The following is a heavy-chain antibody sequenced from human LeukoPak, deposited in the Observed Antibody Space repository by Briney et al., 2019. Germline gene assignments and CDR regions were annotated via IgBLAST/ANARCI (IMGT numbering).Heavy chain of an antibody. CDR1: GFTCSSYG. CDR3: AKGYSSSWYYFDY. CDR2: IRYDGSNK. J-gene: IGHJ4*02. Sequence: GGSLRLSRAASGFTCSSYGMHWVRQAPGKGLEWVAFIRYDGSNKYYADSAKGRFTISRDNSKNTLYLQMNSLRAEDTAVYYCAKGYSSSWYYFDYWGQGTLVTVSS. V-gene: IGHV3-30*02. D-gene: IGHD6-13*01.